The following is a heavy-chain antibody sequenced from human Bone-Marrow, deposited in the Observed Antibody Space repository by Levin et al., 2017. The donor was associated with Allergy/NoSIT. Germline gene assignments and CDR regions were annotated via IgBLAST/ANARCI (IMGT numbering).Heavy chain of an antibody. J-gene: IGHJ5*02. CDR1: GYTFTGYY. Sequence: PWASVKVSCKASGYTFTGYYMHWVRQAPGQGLEWMGWINPNSGGTNYAQKFQGRVTMTRDTSISTAYMELSRLRSDDTAVYYCARDLPPPAPPRITMVRGVSPQAWFDPWGQGTLVTVSS. D-gene: IGHD3-10*01. CDR3: ARDLPPPAPPRITMVRGVSPQAWFDP. V-gene: IGHV1-2*02. CDR2: INPNSGGT.